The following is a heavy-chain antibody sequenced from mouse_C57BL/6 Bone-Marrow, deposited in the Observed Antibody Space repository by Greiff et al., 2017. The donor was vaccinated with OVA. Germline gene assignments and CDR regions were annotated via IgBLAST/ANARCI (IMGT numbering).Heavy chain of an antibody. CDR3: ARTLYYSSSYHYYAMDY. D-gene: IGHD1-1*01. Sequence: EVQLQQSGPVLVKPGASVKMSCKASGYTFTDYYMNWVKQSHGKSLEWIGVITPYNGGTSYNQTFKGKATLTVDKSYSTAYMELNSLTSEDTAVYCCARTLYYSSSYHYYAMDYWGQGTSVTVSS. V-gene: IGHV1-19*01. CDR2: ITPYNGGT. J-gene: IGHJ4*01. CDR1: GYTFTDYY.